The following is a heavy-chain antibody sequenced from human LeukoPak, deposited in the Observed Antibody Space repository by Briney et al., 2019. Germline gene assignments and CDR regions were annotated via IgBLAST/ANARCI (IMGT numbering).Heavy chain of an antibody. D-gene: IGHD2-2*01. CDR2: MSWNSVTA. Sequence: GGSLRLSCAASGFNFGAYDMHWARQGPGKGLEWVSGMSWNSVTAGYADSVKGRFTISRDNAKNSLYLQMNSLTPEDTALYYCAKGFCTSAACYGVDYWGLGALVTVSS. CDR3: AKGFCTSAACYGVDY. J-gene: IGHJ4*02. V-gene: IGHV3-9*01. CDR1: GFNFGAYD.